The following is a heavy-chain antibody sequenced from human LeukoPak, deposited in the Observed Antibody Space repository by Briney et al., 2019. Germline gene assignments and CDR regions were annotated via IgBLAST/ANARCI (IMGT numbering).Heavy chain of an antibody. D-gene: IGHD4-17*01. CDR1: GGSISSYY. Sequence: SETLSLTCTVSGGSISSYYWSWIRQPPGKGLEWIGYIYYSGSTNYNPSLKSRVTISVDTSKNQFSLKLSSVTAADTAVYYCARGGTTVTPGLLWFDPWGQGTLVTVSS. V-gene: IGHV4-59*01. J-gene: IGHJ5*02. CDR3: ARGGTTVTPGLLWFDP. CDR2: IYYSGST.